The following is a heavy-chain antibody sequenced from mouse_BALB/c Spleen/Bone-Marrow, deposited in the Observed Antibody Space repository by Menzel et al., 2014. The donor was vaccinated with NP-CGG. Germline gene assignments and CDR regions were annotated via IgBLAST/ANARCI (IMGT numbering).Heavy chain of an antibody. J-gene: IGHJ4*01. V-gene: IGHV1-20*02. CDR2: INPYNGDT. CDR3: ARGGLLRATDY. CDR1: GYSFTGYF. D-gene: IGHD2-3*01. Sequence: VQLQQSGPELVKPGASVKISCKASGYSFTGYFMNWVMQSHGKSLEWIGRINPYNGDTFYNQKFKGKATLTVDKSSGTAHMELRSLASEDSAVYYCARGGLLRATDYWGQGTSVTVSS.